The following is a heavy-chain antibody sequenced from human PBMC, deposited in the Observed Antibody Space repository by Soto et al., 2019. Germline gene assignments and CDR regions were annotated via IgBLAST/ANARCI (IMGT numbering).Heavy chain of an antibody. CDR2: ISYDGGKI. CDR3: ARGQHLISRTSVPAMDV. J-gene: IGHJ6*02. V-gene: IGHV3-30-3*01. Sequence: GGSLRLSCAGSGFTFSTFAMHWVRQAPGKGLEWVALISYDGGKIFYADSVKGRFTISRDNSKNTLYLQMNSPRVEDTAVYYCARGQHLISRTSVPAMDVWGQGTTVTVSS. CDR1: GFTFSTFA. D-gene: IGHD1-20*01.